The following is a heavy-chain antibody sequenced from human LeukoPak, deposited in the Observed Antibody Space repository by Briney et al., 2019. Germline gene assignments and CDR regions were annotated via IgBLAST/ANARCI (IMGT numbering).Heavy chain of an antibody. V-gene: IGHV3-21*01. CDR1: GFTFSSYS. CDR3: ARGMTTVTTDDY. Sequence: SGGSLRLSCAASGFTFSSYSMNWVRQAPGKGLEWVSSISSSSSYIYYADSVKGRFTISRDNAKNSLYLQMNSLRAEDTAVYYCARGMTTVTTDDYWGQGTLVTVSS. J-gene: IGHJ4*02. CDR2: ISSSSSYI. D-gene: IGHD4-17*01.